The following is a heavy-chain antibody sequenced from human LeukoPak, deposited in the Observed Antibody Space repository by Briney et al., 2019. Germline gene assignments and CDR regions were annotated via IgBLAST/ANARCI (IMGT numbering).Heavy chain of an antibody. D-gene: IGHD2-15*01. J-gene: IGHJ4*02. CDR2: ISGSGGST. CDR3: ARDVVETEDYFDC. CDR1: GFTFSSYA. Sequence: QPGGSLRLSCAASGFTFSSYAMSCVRQAPGNGLEWVSAISGSGGSTYYADSVKGRFTISRDNSKNTLYLQMNSLRAEDTAVYYCARDVVETEDYFDCWGQGTLVTVSS. V-gene: IGHV3-23*01.